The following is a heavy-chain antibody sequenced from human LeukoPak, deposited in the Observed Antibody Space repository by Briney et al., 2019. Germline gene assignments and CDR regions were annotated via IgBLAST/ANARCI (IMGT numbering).Heavy chain of an antibody. CDR2: IYHSGST. CDR3: ARDRYYDSSGYLYY. D-gene: IGHD3-22*01. Sequence: SETLSLTCTVPGYSISSGYYWGWIRQPPGKGLEWIGSIYHSGSTYYNPSLKSRVTISVDTSKNQFSLKLSSVTAADTAVYYCARDRYYDSSGYLYYWGQGTLVTVSP. V-gene: IGHV4-38-2*02. J-gene: IGHJ4*02. CDR1: GYSISSGYY.